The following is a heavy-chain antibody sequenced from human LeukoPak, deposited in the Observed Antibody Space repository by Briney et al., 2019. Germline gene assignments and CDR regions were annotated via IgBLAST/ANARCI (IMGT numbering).Heavy chain of an antibody. V-gene: IGHV4-39*07. CDR2: IYYSGST. D-gene: IGHD3-10*01. CDR3: ARDVEYGSGSYPDY. Sequence: PSETLSLCTVSGGSISSSSYYWGWIRQPPGKGLEWIGSIYYSGSTYYNPSLKSRVTISVDTSKNQFSLKLSSVTAADTAVYYCARDVEYGSGSYPDYWGQGTLVTVSS. J-gene: IGHJ4*02. CDR1: GGSISSSSYY.